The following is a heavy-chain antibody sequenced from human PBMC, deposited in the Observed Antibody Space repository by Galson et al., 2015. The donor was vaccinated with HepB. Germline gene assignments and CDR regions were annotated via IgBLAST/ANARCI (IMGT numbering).Heavy chain of an antibody. Sequence: SVKVSCKASGGTFSSYAISWVRQAPGQGLEWMGGIIPIFGIANYAQKFQGRVTITADESTSTAYMELSSLRSEDTAVYYCARECRLDGDCYYDYWGQGTLVTVSS. CDR1: GGTFSSYA. V-gene: IGHV1-69*13. CDR3: ARECRLDGDCYYDY. D-gene: IGHD2-21*02. J-gene: IGHJ4*02. CDR2: IIPIFGIA.